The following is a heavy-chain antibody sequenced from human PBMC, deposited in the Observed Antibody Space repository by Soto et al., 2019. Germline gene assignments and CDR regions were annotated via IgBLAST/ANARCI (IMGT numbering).Heavy chain of an antibody. CDR3: ATVEYYYYYMDV. CDR1: GFTFSDYY. D-gene: IGHD1-1*01. J-gene: IGHJ6*03. Sequence: GGSLRLSCASSGFTFSDYYMSWIRQAPGKGLEWVSYISSSGSTIYYADSVKGRFTISRDNAKNSLYLQMNSLRAEDTAVYYCATVEYYYYYMDVWGKGTTVTVSS. V-gene: IGHV3-11*01. CDR2: ISSSGSTI.